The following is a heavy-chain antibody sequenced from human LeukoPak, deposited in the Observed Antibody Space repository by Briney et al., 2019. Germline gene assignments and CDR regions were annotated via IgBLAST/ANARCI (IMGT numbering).Heavy chain of an antibody. V-gene: IGHV3-23*01. D-gene: IGHD4/OR15-4a*01. Sequence: GGSLRLSCAASGFTFSSYGMHWVRQAPGKGLEWVSAISGSGGSTYYADSVKGRFTISRDNSKNTLYLQMNSLRSEDTAVYYCARGVPTQGEYFQHWGQGTLVTVSS. CDR3: ARGVPTQGEYFQH. J-gene: IGHJ1*01. CDR2: ISGSGGST. CDR1: GFTFSSYG.